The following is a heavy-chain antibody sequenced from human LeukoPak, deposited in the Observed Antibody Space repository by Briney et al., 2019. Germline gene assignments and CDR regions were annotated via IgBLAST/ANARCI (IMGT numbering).Heavy chain of an antibody. CDR2: ISGSSSTV. V-gene: IGHV3-48*01. J-gene: IGHJ4*02. CDR3: ARELAY. D-gene: IGHD6-6*01. Sequence: GGSLRLSCVASGFAFSSFTMNWVRQAPGKGLEWVSYISGSSSTVYYADSVKGRFTISRDNAKNSLFLQMNSLRAEDTAVYYCARELAYWGQGTLATVSS. CDR1: GFAFSSFT.